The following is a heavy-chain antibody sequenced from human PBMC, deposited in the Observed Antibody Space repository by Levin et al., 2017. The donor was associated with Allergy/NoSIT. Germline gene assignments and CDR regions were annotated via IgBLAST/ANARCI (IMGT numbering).Heavy chain of an antibody. J-gene: IGHJ5*02. V-gene: IGHV7-4-1*02. D-gene: IGHD5-12*01. CDR3: ASMGFYSGYDYGRFDP. Sequence: ASVKVSCKASGYILTSSAMNWVRQAPGQGLEWMGWINTDTGNPTYAQGFTGRFVFSLDTAVSTAYLQISSLKAEDTAVYYCASMGFYSGYDYGRFDPWGQGTLVTVSS. CDR1: GYILTSSA. CDR2: INTDTGNP.